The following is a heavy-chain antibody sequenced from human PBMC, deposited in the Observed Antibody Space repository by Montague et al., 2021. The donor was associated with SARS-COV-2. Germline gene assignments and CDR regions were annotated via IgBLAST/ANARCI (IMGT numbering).Heavy chain of an antibody. J-gene: IGHJ4*02. CDR2: IKPDGSEK. D-gene: IGHD6-13*01. CDR3: VSTIAF. Sequence: SLKLSCAVSGFTFSTSWMTWVRQAPGKGLEWVASIKPDGSEKRYADSVKGRFIISRDNADKSHYLQVNNLIIEDTALYYCVSTIAFWGQGVLVTVSS. CDR1: GFTFSTSW. V-gene: IGHV3-7*01.